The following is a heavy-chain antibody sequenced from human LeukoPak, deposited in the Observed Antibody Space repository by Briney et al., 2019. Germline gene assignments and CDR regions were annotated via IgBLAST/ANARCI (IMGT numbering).Heavy chain of an antibody. V-gene: IGHV3-48*04. Sequence: GGSLRLSCAASGFTFSSYSMNWVRQAPGKGLEWVSYISSSSSTIYYADSVKGRFTISRDNAKNSLYLQMNSLRAEDTAVYYCARPRGNVEMAAIPFDYWGQGTLVTVSS. CDR1: GFTFSSYS. CDR2: ISSSSSTI. J-gene: IGHJ4*02. D-gene: IGHD5-24*01. CDR3: ARPRGNVEMAAIPFDY.